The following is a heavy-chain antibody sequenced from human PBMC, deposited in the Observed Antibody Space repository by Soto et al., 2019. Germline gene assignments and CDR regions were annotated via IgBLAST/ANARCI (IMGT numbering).Heavy chain of an antibody. CDR1: GYRFTSYD. CDR3: ARGIREDYFDY. V-gene: IGHV1-8*01. D-gene: IGHD3-10*01. Sequence: ASVKVSCKACGYRFTSYDSNWVRQATGQGLEWMGWMNPNSGNTGYAQKFQGRVTMTRNTSISTAYMELSSLRSEDTAVYYCARGIREDYFDYWGQGTLVTVSS. J-gene: IGHJ4*02. CDR2: MNPNSGNT.